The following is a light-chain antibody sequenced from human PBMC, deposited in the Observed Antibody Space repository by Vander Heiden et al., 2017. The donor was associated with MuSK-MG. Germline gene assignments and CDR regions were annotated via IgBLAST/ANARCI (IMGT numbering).Light chain of an antibody. J-gene: IGKJ5*01. CDR2: TAS. Sequence: DIQLTQSPSFLSASVGDRVTITCRASQGISSYFAWYQQKQGKAPKLLIYTASTWHSRVPSRFSGGGSGTEFTLTISSLQPEDFATYYCQQLNSYPRVTFGQGTRVEIK. CDR3: QQLNSYPRVT. V-gene: IGKV1-9*01. CDR1: QGISSY.